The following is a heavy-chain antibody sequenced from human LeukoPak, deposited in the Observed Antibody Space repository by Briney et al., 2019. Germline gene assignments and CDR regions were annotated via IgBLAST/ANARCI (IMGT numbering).Heavy chain of an antibody. CDR1: GYTLTELS. CDR3: ATGPSAAAGYALDYYYMDV. V-gene: IGHV1-24*01. J-gene: IGHJ6*03. D-gene: IGHD6-13*01. CDR2: FDPEDGET. Sequence: ASVKVSCKVSGYTLTELSMHWARQAPGKGLEWMGGFDPEDGETIYAQKFQGRVTMTEDTSTDTAYMELSSLRSEDTAVYYCATGPSAAAGYALDYYYMDVWGKGTTVTVSS.